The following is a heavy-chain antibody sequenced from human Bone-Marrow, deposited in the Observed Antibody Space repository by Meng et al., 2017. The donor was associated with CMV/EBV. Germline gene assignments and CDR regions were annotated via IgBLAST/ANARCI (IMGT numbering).Heavy chain of an antibody. CDR2: INHSGST. Sequence: SETLSLTCAVYGGSFSGYYWSWIRQPPGKGLEWIGEINHSGSTNYNPSLKSRVTISVDTSKNQFSLKLSSVTAADTAVYYCAKFHENYDFWSGYYTVSNWFDPWGQGTLVTVSS. CDR1: GGSFSGYY. V-gene: IGHV4-34*01. J-gene: IGHJ5*02. CDR3: AKFHENYDFWSGYYTVSNWFDP. D-gene: IGHD3-3*01.